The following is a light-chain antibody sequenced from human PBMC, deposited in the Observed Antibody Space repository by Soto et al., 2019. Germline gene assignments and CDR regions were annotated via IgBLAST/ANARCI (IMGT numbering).Light chain of an antibody. V-gene: IGKV1-9*01. CDR3: QQPNSYPRT. J-gene: IGKJ1*01. CDR1: QGISSY. CDR2: AAS. Sequence: DIQLTQSPSFLSASVGDRVTITCRACQGISSYLAWYQQKPGKAPKLLIYAASTLQSGVPSRFSGSGSGTEFTLTISSLQPEDFATYYCQQPNSYPRTFGQGTKVDIK.